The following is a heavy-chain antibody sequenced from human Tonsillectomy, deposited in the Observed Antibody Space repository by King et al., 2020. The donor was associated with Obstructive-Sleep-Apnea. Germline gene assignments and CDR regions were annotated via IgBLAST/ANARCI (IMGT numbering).Heavy chain of an antibody. CDR2: IYYSGST. V-gene: IGHV4-59*01. CDR1: GGSISSYY. Sequence: QLQESGPGLVKPSETLSLTCTVSGGSISSYYWSWIRQPPGKGLEWIGYIYYSGSTNYNPSLKSRVTISVDTSKNQFSLKLSSVTAADTAVYYCARVPHYYDSSGYYGDAFDIWGQGTMVTVSS. J-gene: IGHJ3*02. D-gene: IGHD3-22*01. CDR3: ARVPHYYDSSGYYGDAFDI.